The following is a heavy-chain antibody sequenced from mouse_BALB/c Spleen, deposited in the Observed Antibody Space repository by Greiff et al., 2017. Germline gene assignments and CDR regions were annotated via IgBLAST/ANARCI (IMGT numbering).Heavy chain of an antibody. CDR3: TYRYGFAY. V-gene: IGHV1-15*01. CDR1: GYTFTDYE. J-gene: IGHJ3*01. Sequence: VKLVESGAELVRPGASVTLSCKASGYTFTDYEMHWVKQTPVHGLEWIGAIDPETGGTAYNQKFKGKATLTADKSSSTAYMELRSLTSEDSAVYYCTYRYGFAYWGQGTLVTVSA. CDR2: IDPETGGT. D-gene: IGHD2-14*01.